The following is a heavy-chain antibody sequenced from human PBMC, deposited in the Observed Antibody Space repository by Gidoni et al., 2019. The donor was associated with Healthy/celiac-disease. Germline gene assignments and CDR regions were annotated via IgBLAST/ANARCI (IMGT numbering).Heavy chain of an antibody. Sequence: SSSALRWLRPAPGPGLEWLGGIIPIFGTANYAPKFQGRVTITADESTSTAYMELSSLRSEDTAVYYCATTVTTYLSYFDYWGQGTLVTVSS. CDR3: ATTVTTYLSYFDY. CDR1: SSSA. D-gene: IGHD4-17*01. J-gene: IGHJ4*02. V-gene: IGHV1-69*01. CDR2: IIPIFGTA.